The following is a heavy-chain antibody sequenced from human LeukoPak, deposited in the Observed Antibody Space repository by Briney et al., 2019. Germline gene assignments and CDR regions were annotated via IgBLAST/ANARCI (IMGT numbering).Heavy chain of an antibody. CDR3: ARTPPGDILAQPMGGYYFDY. V-gene: IGHV3-53*01. D-gene: IGHD3-9*01. J-gene: IGHJ4*02. CDR2: IYSGGST. Sequence: GGSLRLSCAASGFTVSSNYMSWVRQAPGKGLEWASVIYSGGSTYYADSVKGRFTISRDNSKDTLYLQMNSLRAEDTAVYYCARTPPGDILAQPMGGYYFDYWGQGTLVTVSS. CDR1: GFTVSSNY.